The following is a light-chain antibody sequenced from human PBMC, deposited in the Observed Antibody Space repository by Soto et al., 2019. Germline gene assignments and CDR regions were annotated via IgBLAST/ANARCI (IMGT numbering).Light chain of an antibody. Sequence: DIVMTQSPDSLAVSLGERATINCKSSQSVLYSSNNKNYLAWYQQKPGQPPKLLIYWASTRESGVPDRFSGSGYGTDFTLTISTVQAEDVAVYYCQQYYSTPPYTFGQGTKLEIK. CDR2: WAS. V-gene: IGKV4-1*01. J-gene: IGKJ2*01. CDR3: QQYYSTPPYT. CDR1: QSVLYSSNNKNY.